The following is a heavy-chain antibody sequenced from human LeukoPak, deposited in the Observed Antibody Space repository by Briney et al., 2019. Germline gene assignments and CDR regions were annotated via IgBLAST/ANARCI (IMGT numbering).Heavy chain of an antibody. D-gene: IGHD5-24*01. CDR2: IYHSGST. V-gene: IGHV4-38-2*02. CDR1: GYSISSGYY. CDR3: ARDGGATITVDI. J-gene: IGHJ3*02. Sequence: PSETLSLTCTVSGYSISSGYYWGWIRQPPGKGLEWIGSIYHSGSTYYNPSLKSRVTISVDTSKNQFSLKLSSVTAADTAVYYCARDGGATITVDIWGQGTMVTVSS.